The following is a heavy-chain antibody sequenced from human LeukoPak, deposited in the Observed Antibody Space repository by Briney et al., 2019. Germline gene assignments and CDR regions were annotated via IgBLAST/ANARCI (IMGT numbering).Heavy chain of an antibody. D-gene: IGHD6-19*01. CDR2: IKQDGSEE. Sequence: PGGSLRLSCTTSGRFTFGDYAMSWFRQAPGKGLEWVVNIKQDGSEEYYMDSVKGRFTISRDNAKNSLHLQMNSLRAEDTAVYYCARVGQWLLRATNWFDPWGQGTLVTVSS. CDR3: ARVGQWLLRATNWFDP. V-gene: IGHV3-7*01. J-gene: IGHJ5*02. CDR1: GRFTFGDYA.